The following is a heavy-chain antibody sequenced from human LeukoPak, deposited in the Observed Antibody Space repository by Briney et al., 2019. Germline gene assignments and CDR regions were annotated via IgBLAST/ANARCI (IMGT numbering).Heavy chain of an antibody. V-gene: IGHV4-4*09. Sequence: SETLSLTCNVSGGAFSTYHWTWIRQPPGKGLEWIGYIHPSGTTNYIPSLKSRVTMSVDTSKNQFSLRLSSVTAADTAVYYCVRPGQSSWWVYFDYWGQGTVVTVSS. CDR3: VRPGQSSWWVYFDY. CDR1: GGAFSTYH. D-gene: IGHD2-15*01. J-gene: IGHJ4*02. CDR2: IHPSGTT.